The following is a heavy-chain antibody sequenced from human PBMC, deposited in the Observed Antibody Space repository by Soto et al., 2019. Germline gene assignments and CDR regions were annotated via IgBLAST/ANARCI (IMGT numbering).Heavy chain of an antibody. CDR3: AKDSAYYYDSSGYYPRWFDP. J-gene: IGHJ5*02. Sequence: GGSLRLSCAASGFTFSSYAMSWVRQAPGKGLEWVSAISGSGGSTYYADSVKGRFTTSRDNSKNTLYLQMNSLRAEDTAVYYCAKDSAYYYDSSGYYPRWFDPWGHGTLVTVSS. D-gene: IGHD3-22*01. CDR1: GFTFSSYA. V-gene: IGHV3-23*01. CDR2: ISGSGGST.